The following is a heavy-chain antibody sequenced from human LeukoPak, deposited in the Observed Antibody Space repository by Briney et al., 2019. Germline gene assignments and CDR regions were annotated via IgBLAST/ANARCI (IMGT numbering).Heavy chain of an antibody. CDR1: GGSFSGYY. Sequence: SETLSLTCAFYGGSFSGYYWSWIRQPPGKGLEWIGEINRSGSTNYNPSLKSRVTISVDTSKNQFSLKLSSVTAADTAVYYCASTITTSQPPRQFGAFDIRGQGTMVTVST. CDR2: INRSGST. J-gene: IGHJ3*02. D-gene: IGHD3-9*01. CDR3: ASTITTSQPPRQFGAFDI. V-gene: IGHV4-34*01.